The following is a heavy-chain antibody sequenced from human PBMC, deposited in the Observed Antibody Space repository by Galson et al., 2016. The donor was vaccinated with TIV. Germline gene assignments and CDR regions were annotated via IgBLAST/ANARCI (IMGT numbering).Heavy chain of an antibody. J-gene: IGHJ4*02. CDR2: IHAGNGNT. CDR1: GYTFTHYI. V-gene: IGHV1-3*01. Sequence: SVKVSCKASGYTFTHYIMHWVRQAPGQRLEWMGWIHAGNGNTKYSQKFQGRVTITRDTSASTAYMELSSLRSEDTAVYYCARDPGYFVYWGQGTLVTVSS. CDR3: ARDPGYFVY. D-gene: IGHD1-1*01.